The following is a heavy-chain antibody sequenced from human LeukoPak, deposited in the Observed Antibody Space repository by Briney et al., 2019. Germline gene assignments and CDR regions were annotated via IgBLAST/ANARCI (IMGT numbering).Heavy chain of an antibody. CDR1: GFTFRHYA. J-gene: IGHJ4*02. D-gene: IGHD3-10*01. CDR3: AKEYGSGSYYPY. V-gene: IGHV3-23*01. Sequence: GGSLRLSCSASGFTFRHYAVNWVRQSPGKGLEWVSGISGSGDSTYYADSVKGRFTVSRDNSKNTLYLQMNSLRAEDTAVYYCAKEYGSGSYYPYWGQGTLVTVSS. CDR2: ISGSGDST.